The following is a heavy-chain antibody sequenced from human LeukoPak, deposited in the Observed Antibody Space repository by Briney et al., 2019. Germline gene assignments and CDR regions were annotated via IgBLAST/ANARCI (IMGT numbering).Heavy chain of an antibody. J-gene: IGHJ4*02. CDR1: GGSFSGYY. CDR2: INHSGST. Sequence: SETLSLTCAVYGGSFSGYYWSWIRQPPGKGLEWIGEINHSGSTNYNPSLKSRVTISVDTSKNQFSLKLSSVTAADTAVYYCARRRIAAAGTDFWGQGTLVTVSS. D-gene: IGHD6-13*01. CDR3: ARRRIAAAGTDF. V-gene: IGHV4-34*01.